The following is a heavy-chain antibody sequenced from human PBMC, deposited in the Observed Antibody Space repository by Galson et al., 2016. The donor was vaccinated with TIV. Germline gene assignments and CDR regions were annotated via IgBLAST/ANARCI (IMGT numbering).Heavy chain of an antibody. Sequence: SVKVSCKASGDTFSSFSIIWVRQAPGQGPEWMGRIIPILGPTKYAQRFQGRVSITADKSTNTAYMDLSSLRSDDTAVYYCARDNQATFGYDDAFDIWGQGTLVTVSS. CDR1: GDTFSSFS. J-gene: IGHJ3*02. D-gene: IGHD5-12*01. CDR2: IIPILGPT. V-gene: IGHV1-69*06. CDR3: ARDNQATFGYDDAFDI.